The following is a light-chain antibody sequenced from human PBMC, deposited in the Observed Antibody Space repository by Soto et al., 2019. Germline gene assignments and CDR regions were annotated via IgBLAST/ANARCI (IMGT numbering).Light chain of an antibody. J-gene: IGLJ1*01. CDR2: DVY. CDR1: SSDIGSSDH. V-gene: IGLV2-14*03. CDR3: SSYTSTTSYV. Sequence: QSALAQPASVSDSPGQSITISCIGTSSDIGSSDHVSWHQQHPGRAPKLIIYDVYNRPSGVSHCFSGSKTGNTASLIISGLQAEDEADYYCSSYTSTTSYVFGSWTKVTVL.